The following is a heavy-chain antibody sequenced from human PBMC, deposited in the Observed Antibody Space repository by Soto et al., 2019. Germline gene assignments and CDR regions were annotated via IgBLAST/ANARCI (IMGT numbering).Heavy chain of an antibody. D-gene: IGHD3-3*01. CDR2: IIPIFGTA. CDR1: GGTFSSYA. V-gene: IGHV1-69*13. CDR3: ARVLGNDFWSGYYYYGMDV. Sequence: SVKVSCKASGGTFSSYAISWVRQAPGQGLEWMGGIIPIFGTANYAQKFQGRVTITADESTSTAYMELSSLRSEDTAVYYGARVLGNDFWSGYYYYGMDVWGQGTTVTVSS. J-gene: IGHJ6*02.